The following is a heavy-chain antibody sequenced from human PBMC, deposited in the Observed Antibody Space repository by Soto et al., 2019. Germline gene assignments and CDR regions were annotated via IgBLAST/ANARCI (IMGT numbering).Heavy chain of an antibody. D-gene: IGHD3-3*01. CDR2: FHPENGAT. CDR3: ATDPGPSEYDFWRGVHYLGCLDY. CDR1: GYNITELS. Sequence: ASVKVSCKISGYNITELSMHWVRQAPGRGLEWMGGFHPENGATIYAQKFQGRVTMTEDTSTDTAYTELSSLRSEDTAVYYCATDPGPSEYDFWRGVHYLGCLDYWGQGTLVTVSS. J-gene: IGHJ4*02. V-gene: IGHV1-24*01.